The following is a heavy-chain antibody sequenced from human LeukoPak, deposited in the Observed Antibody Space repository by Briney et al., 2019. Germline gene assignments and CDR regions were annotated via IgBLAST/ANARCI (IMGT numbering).Heavy chain of an antibody. J-gene: IGHJ4*02. CDR2: ISSSGNYI. CDR3: ARGGRGTIIMIVVAALDY. V-gene: IGHV3-21*01. CDR1: GFTFSSYA. Sequence: GGSLRLSCAASGFTFSSYAMSWVRQAPGKGLEWVSSISSSGNYIYYADSVKGRFTISRDNARNSLYLQMNSLRAEDTAVYYCARGGRGTIIMIVVAALDYWGQGTLVTVSS. D-gene: IGHD3-22*01.